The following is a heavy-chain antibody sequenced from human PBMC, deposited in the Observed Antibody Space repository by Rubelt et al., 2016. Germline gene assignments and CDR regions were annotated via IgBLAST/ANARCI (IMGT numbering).Heavy chain of an antibody. Sequence: VESGGGVVQPGRSLRLSCAASGFTFSSYAMHWVRQAPGKGLEWVAVISYDGSNKYYADSVKGRFTISRDNSKNTLYLQMNSLRAEETAVYYCRLYSGSYLTDYWGQGTLVTVSS. J-gene: IGHJ4*02. V-gene: IGHV3-30*04. D-gene: IGHD1-26*01. CDR1: GFTFSSYA. CDR3: RLYSGSYLTDY. CDR2: ISYDGSNK.